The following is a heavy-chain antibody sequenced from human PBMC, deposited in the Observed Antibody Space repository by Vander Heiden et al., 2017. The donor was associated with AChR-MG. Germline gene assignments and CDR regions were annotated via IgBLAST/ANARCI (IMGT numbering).Heavy chain of an antibody. Sequence: QVQLVQSGAEVKKPGASVKVSCRASGYTFTSYDITWVRQAPGQGLEWMGWINPYNGHTNHAQKFQGRVTMTTDTSTSTAYMELRSLRSDDTAVYYCARGSASAFDPWGQGTLVTVSS. CDR3: ARGSASAFDP. CDR1: GYTFTSYD. CDR2: INPYNGHT. J-gene: IGHJ5*02. D-gene: IGHD3-10*01. V-gene: IGHV1-18*01.